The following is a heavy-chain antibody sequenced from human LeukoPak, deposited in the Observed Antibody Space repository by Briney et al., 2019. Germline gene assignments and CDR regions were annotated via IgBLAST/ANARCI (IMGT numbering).Heavy chain of an antibody. J-gene: IGHJ4*02. Sequence: GRSLRLSCAASGFTFDDYAMHWVRQAPGKGLEWVSGISWNSGSIGYADSVKGRFTISRDNPKNSLYLQMNSLRAEDTALYYCAKGGFGELLGDYFDYWGQGTLVTVSS. V-gene: IGHV3-9*01. CDR3: AKGGFGELLGDYFDY. D-gene: IGHD3-10*01. CDR1: GFTFDDYA. CDR2: ISWNSGSI.